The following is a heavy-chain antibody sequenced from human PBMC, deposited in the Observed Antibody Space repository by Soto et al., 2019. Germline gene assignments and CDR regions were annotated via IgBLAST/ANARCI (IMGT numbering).Heavy chain of an antibody. J-gene: IGHJ6*02. V-gene: IGHV1-69*01. Sequence: QVQLVQSGAEVKKPGSSVKVSCKASGGTFSSYAISWVRQAPGQGLEWMGGIIPIFGTANYAQKFQGRVTITADESTSTAYMELSSLRSEDTAVYYCARAIQPASSTRPYYYYYGMDVWGQGTTVTVSS. CDR1: GGTFSSYA. CDR3: ARAIQPASSTRPYYYYYGMDV. D-gene: IGHD2-2*01. CDR2: IIPIFGTA.